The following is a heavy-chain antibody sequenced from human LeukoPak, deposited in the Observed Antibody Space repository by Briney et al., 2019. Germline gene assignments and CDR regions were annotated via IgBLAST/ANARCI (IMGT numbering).Heavy chain of an antibody. D-gene: IGHD1-20*01. Sequence: GASVNVSCKASGYTFTGYYMHWVGQAPGQGRDWMGWINPNSGGTDYAQKFQGRVTMTRDTSISTAYMELRRLRSDDTAVYYCAREVGLKVTGTTGFDYWGQGTLVTVSS. CDR1: GYTFTGYY. V-gene: IGHV1-2*02. CDR3: AREVGLKVTGTTGFDY. CDR2: INPNSGGT. J-gene: IGHJ4*02.